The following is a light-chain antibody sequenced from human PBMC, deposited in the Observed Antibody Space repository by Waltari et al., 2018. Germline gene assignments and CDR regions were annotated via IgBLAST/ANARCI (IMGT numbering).Light chain of an antibody. Sequence: RAPQGISQYLAGYERQLGKAPELLIYAASTLQGGVPLGFRGTGSGTDFTLTVSSLQPEDFATYFWQQLNSYQWTFGQGTKVEI. CDR3: QQLNSYQWT. V-gene: IGKV1-9*01. J-gene: IGKJ1*01. CDR2: AAS. CDR1: QGISQY.